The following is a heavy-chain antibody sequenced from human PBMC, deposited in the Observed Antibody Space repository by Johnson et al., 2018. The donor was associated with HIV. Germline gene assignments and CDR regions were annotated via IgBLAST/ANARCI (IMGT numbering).Heavy chain of an antibody. CDR2: ISYDGSNK. Sequence: QEKLVESGGGVVQPGKSLTLSCVGSGLSFSNFGIHWVRQAPGKGPEWVAVISYDGSNKYYADSVKGRFSISRDNSKNTLYLQMNSLRAEDTAVYYCARDASRGPVWGQWTMVTVSS. CDR1: GLSFSNFG. V-gene: IGHV3-30*03. CDR3: ARDASRGPV. J-gene: IGHJ3*01.